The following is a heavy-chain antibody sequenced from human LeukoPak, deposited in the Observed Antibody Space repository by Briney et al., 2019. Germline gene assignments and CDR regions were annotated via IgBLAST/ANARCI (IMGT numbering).Heavy chain of an antibody. CDR3: ARHVGNTIFGVVIQNGHYFDY. CDR2: IYYSGST. CDR1: GGSISSSSYY. Sequence: PSETLSLTCTVSGGSISSSSYYWGWIRQPPGKGLEWIGSIYYSGSTYYNPSLKSRVTISVDTSKNQFSLKLSSVTAADTAVYYCARHVGNTIFGVVIQNGHYFDYWGQGTLVTVSS. V-gene: IGHV4-39*01. J-gene: IGHJ4*02. D-gene: IGHD3-3*01.